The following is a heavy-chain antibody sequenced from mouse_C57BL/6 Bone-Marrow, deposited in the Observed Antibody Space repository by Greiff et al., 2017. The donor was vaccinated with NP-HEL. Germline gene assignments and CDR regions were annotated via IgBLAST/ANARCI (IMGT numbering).Heavy chain of an antibody. D-gene: IGHD2-4*01. CDR1: GYSITSGYY. J-gene: IGHJ3*01. CDR3: ARVDYDGAFAY. CDR2: ISYDGST. Sequence: EVQLQQSGPGLVKPSQSLSLTCSVTGYSITSGYYWNWIRQFPGNKLEWMGYISYDGSTNYNPSLKNRISITRDTSKNQFFLKLNSVTTEDTATYYCARVDYDGAFAYWGQGTLVTVSA. V-gene: IGHV3-6*01.